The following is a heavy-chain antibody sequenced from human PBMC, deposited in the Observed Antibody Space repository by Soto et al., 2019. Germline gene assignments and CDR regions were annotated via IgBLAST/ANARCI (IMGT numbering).Heavy chain of an antibody. Sequence: PSETLSLTCAVSGASISTNTGWSWVRQPPGKGLEWIGETDHYGRTYYNPSLKSRLTISVDKAKNQFSLNLSSVTAADTAVYYCASLGTTVSAVDYWGQGTLVTVSS. V-gene: IGHV4-4*02. D-gene: IGHD1-7*01. CDR2: TDHYGRT. CDR1: GASISTNTG. CDR3: ASLGTTVSAVDY. J-gene: IGHJ4*02.